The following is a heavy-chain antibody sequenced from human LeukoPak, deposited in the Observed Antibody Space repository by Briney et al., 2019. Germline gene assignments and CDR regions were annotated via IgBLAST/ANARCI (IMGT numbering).Heavy chain of an antibody. CDR2: IYHSGST. V-gene: IGHV4-38-2*02. Sequence: SETLSVTCTVSGYSISIGYYWGWIRQPPGKGLEWIGSIYHSGSTYYNPSLKSRVTISVDTSKNQFSLKLSSVTAADTAVYYCARAMHQSGYYYGMDVRGQGTTVTVSS. CDR3: ARAMHQSGYYYGMDV. J-gene: IGHJ6*02. D-gene: IGHD2-2*01. CDR1: GYSISIGYY.